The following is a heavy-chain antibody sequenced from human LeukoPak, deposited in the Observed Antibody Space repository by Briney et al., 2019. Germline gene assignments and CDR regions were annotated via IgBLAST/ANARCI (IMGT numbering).Heavy chain of an antibody. Sequence: GGSLRLSCAASGFTFSSYWMHWVRQAPGKGLVWVSRINSDGSSTSYADPVKGRFTISRDNAKNTLYLQMNSLRAEDTAVYYCARGYCSSTSCYPFDYWGQGTLITVSS. J-gene: IGHJ4*02. CDR2: INSDGSST. CDR1: GFTFSSYW. CDR3: ARGYCSSTSCYPFDY. D-gene: IGHD2-2*01. V-gene: IGHV3-74*01.